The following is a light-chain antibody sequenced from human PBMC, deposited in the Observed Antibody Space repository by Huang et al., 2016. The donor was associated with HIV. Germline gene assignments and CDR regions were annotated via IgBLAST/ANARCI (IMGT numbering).Light chain of an antibody. CDR3: LQYYSVPQT. V-gene: IGKV4-1*01. CDR1: QSVLYSLSKKNY. CDR2: WAT. Sequence: DIVMTQSPDSLAVSPGERATINCKSSQSVLYSLSKKNYLAWFQQKPGRPPKLLIYWATTRESGVPERFSGSGSGTDFTLTINSLQAEDVSVYFCLQYYSVPQTFGHGTKVEIK. J-gene: IGKJ1*01.